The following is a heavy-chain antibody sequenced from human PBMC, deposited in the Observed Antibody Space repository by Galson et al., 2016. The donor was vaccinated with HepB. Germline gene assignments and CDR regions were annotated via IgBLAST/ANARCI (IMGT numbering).Heavy chain of an antibody. V-gene: IGHV1-46*01. CDR3: ARDRGYGYKFDP. J-gene: IGHJ5*02. Sequence: SVKVSCKASGYTFTSYYIHWVRQAPGQGLEWMGRITPSDGGTDYAQKFQGRVTMTRDTSTTTVYMELSSLKSEDTAVYYCARDRGYGYKFDPWGQGTLVTVSS. D-gene: IGHD5-24*01. CDR1: GYTFTSYY. CDR2: ITPSDGGT.